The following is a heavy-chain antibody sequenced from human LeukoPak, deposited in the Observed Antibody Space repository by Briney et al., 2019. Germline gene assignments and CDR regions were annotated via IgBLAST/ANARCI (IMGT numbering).Heavy chain of an antibody. D-gene: IGHD2-2*01. V-gene: IGHV1-46*01. CDR1: GYTFTSYY. Sequence: ASVKVSCKASGYTFTSYYMHWVRQAPGQGLEWMGIINPSGGSTSYAQKFQGRVTMTRDTSTSTVYMELSSLRSEDTAVYYCARDRMRLGIPAATNWFDPWGQGTLVTVSS. J-gene: IGHJ5*02. CDR2: INPSGGST. CDR3: ARDRMRLGIPAATNWFDP.